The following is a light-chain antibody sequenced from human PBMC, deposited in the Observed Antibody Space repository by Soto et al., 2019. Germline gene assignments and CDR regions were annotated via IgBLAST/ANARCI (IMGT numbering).Light chain of an antibody. CDR2: AAS. CDR3: QQLNSYPT. J-gene: IGKJ5*01. CDR1: QGISSY. V-gene: IGKV1-9*01. Sequence: DIQLTQSPSFLSASVGDRVTITCRASQGISSYLAWYQQKPGKAPKLLIYAASTLQSGVPSRFSGSGSGTEVTLTISSRQPEDFATYYCQQLNSYPTFGQGTLLEIK.